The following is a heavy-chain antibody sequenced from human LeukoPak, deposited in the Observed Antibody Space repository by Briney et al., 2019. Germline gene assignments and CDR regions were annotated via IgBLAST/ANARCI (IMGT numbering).Heavy chain of an antibody. CDR3: ARDYYDSSGYYYLDY. D-gene: IGHD3-22*01. V-gene: IGHV1-3*01. Sequence: ASVKVSCKASGYTFTSYAMHWVRQAPGQRLEWMGWINAGNGNTKYSQKLQGRVTITRDTSASTAYMELSSLRSEDTAVYYCARDYYDSSGYYYLDYWGQGTLVTVSS. CDR1: GYTFTSYA. CDR2: INAGNGNT. J-gene: IGHJ4*02.